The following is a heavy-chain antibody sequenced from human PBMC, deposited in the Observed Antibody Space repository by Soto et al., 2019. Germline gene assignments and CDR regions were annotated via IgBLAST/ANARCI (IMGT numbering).Heavy chain of an antibody. CDR3: ARVGYYYDSSGYWGEFDY. CDR1: GGSISSYY. Sequence: PSETLSLTCTVSGGSISSYYWSWIRQPPGKGLEWIGYIYYSGSTNYNPSLKSRVTIPVDTSKNQFSLKLSSVTAADTAVYYCARVGYYYDSSGYWGEFDYWGQGTLVTVSS. CDR2: IYYSGST. V-gene: IGHV4-59*01. D-gene: IGHD3-22*01. J-gene: IGHJ4*02.